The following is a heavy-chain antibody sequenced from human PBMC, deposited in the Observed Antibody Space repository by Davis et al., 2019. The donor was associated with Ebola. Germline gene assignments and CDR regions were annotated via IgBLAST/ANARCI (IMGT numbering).Heavy chain of an antibody. CDR3: ARDSLTTVTTYYYYGMDV. CDR2: ISSSSSYI. J-gene: IGHJ6*02. Sequence: GGSLRLSCAASGFTFSSYSMNWVRQAPGKGLEWVSSISSSSSYIYYADSVKGRFTISRDNSKNTLYLQMNSLRAEDTAVYYCARDSLTTVTTYYYYGMDVWGQGTTVTVSS. V-gene: IGHV3-21*04. CDR1: GFTFSSYS. D-gene: IGHD4-17*01.